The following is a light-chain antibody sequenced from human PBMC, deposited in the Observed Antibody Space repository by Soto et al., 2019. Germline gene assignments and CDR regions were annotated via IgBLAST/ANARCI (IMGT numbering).Light chain of an antibody. Sequence: DIQMTQSPSTLSASVGDRVTITCRASQNINSWLAWYQQEPGRVPKLLIYKASILESGVPSRFSGSGSGTEFTLTISSLQPDDFATYYRQQYNTYSRTFGQGTKVEIK. J-gene: IGKJ1*01. CDR3: QQYNTYSRT. V-gene: IGKV1-5*03. CDR2: KAS. CDR1: QNINSW.